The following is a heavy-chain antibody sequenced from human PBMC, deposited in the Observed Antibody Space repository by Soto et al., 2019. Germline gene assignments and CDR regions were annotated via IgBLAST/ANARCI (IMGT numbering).Heavy chain of an antibody. Sequence: QVQLQESGPRLVKPSETLSLTCTVSGGSISRYYSSWIRQSAGKGLEWIGRIYSSGHTNYNPSLQSRIILAVDTSKNQFSLKMTAVTAADTAVYFCARGGSRPESWGQGTLVTVSS. CDR1: GGSISRYY. CDR3: ARGGSRPES. V-gene: IGHV4-4*07. D-gene: IGHD6-19*01. J-gene: IGHJ4*02. CDR2: IYSSGHT.